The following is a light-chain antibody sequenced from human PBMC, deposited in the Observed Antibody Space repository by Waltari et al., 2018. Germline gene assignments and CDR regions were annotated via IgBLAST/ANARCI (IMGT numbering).Light chain of an antibody. Sequence: DIQMTQSPSTLAAAVGDRVTIICRASQSISDWLAWYQQKPGQPPKLLIYKASNLEEGVPPRFSGSASGTEFSLTINSLQPDDFATYYCQQCHTFPKTFGQGTKVEMK. J-gene: IGKJ1*01. CDR2: KAS. V-gene: IGKV1-5*03. CDR3: QQCHTFPKT. CDR1: QSISDW.